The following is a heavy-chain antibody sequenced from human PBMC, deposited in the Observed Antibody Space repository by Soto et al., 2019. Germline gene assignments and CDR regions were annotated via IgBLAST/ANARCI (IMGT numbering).Heavy chain of an antibody. CDR3: ASCIYDFWSGYSESYFDY. V-gene: IGHV3-7*01. CDR2: IKQDGSEK. CDR1: GFAFSSYW. Sequence: QPGGSLRLSCAASGFAFSSYWMSWVRQAPGKGLEWVANIKQDGSEKYYVDSVKGRFTISRDNAKNSLYLQMNSLRAEDTAVYYCASCIYDFWSGYSESYFDYWGQGTLVTVSS. D-gene: IGHD3-3*01. J-gene: IGHJ4*02.